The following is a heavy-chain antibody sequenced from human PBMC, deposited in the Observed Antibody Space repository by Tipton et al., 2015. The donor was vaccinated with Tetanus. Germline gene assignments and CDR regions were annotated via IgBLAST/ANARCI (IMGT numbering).Heavy chain of an antibody. J-gene: IGHJ4*02. CDR1: GFTFKDYG. CDR3: GRNDIAVAGTSIDY. CDR2: IWFDGKNK. V-gene: IGHV3-33*01. D-gene: IGHD6-19*01. Sequence: SLRLSCATSGFTFKDYGFHWVRQAPGKGLEWVAVIWFDGKNKYYADSVKGRFTISRDNSKNTLYLQMDTLRVEDTAVYYCGRNDIAVAGTSIDYWGQGSLVIVSS.